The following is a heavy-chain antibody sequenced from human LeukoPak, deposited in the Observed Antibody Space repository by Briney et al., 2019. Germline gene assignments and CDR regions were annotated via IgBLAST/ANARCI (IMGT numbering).Heavy chain of an antibody. CDR1: GGTFSSYA. CDR3: ARDGVVVAATRTFWFDP. CDR2: NIPILGIA. D-gene: IGHD2-15*01. V-gene: IGHV1-69*04. J-gene: IGHJ5*02. Sequence: ASVKVSCKASGGTFSSYAISWVRQAPGQGLEWMGRNIPILGIANYAQKFQGRVTITADKSTSTAYMELSSLRSEDTAVYYCARDGVVVAATRTFWFDPWGQGTLVTVSS.